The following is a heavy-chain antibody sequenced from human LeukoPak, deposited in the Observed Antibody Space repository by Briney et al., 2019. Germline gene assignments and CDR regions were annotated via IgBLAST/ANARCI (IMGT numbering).Heavy chain of an antibody. V-gene: IGHV1-18*01. CDR3: ARDLAYYYGSGSYHYFDY. D-gene: IGHD3-10*01. CDR1: GYTFTSYG. J-gene: IGHJ4*02. CDR2: ISAYNGNT. Sequence: ASVKVSCKASGYTFTSYGISWVRQAPGQGLEWMGWISAYNGNTNYAQKLQGRVTMTTDTSTSTAYMELRSLRSDDTAVYYCARDLAYYYGSGSYHYFDYWGQGTLVTVSS.